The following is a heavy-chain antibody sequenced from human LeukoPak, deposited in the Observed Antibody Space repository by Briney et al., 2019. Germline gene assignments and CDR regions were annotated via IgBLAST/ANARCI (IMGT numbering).Heavy chain of an antibody. CDR2: INHNSGGT. D-gene: IGHD3-3*01. J-gene: IGHJ4*02. V-gene: IGHV1-2*02. CDR1: GYTFTGYY. Sequence: ASVKVSCKASGYTFTGYYMHWVRQAPGQGLEWMGWINHNSGGTNYAQKFQGRVTMTRDTSISTAYMELSRLRSDDTAVYYCARGPPTYDFWSGYSDYWGQGTLVTVSS. CDR3: ARGPPTYDFWSGYSDY.